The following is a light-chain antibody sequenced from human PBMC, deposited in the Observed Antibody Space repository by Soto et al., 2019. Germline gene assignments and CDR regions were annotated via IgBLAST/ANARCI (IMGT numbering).Light chain of an antibody. J-gene: IGKJ1*01. CDR2: GAS. Sequence: EIVLTQSPGTVSLSTGERATLSCRASQSVRSSYLAWYQQKPGQAPRLLIYGASSRATGIPDRFSGSGSGTGFTLTISRLEPEDFAVYYCQQYGSSPVTFGQGTKVDIK. V-gene: IGKV3-20*01. CDR3: QQYGSSPVT. CDR1: QSVRSSY.